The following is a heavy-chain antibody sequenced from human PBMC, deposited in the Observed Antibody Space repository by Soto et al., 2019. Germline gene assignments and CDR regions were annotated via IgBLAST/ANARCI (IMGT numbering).Heavy chain of an antibody. CDR1: GYTFTSYA. CDR2: INAGNGNT. D-gene: IGHD2-21*02. Sequence: QVQLVQSGAEEKKPGASVKVSCKASGYTFTSYAMHWVRQAPGQRLEWRGWINAGNGNTKFSQKFQGRVTITRDTSASTAYMKLSSLRSEDTAVYYCARSIVVVTALDSWGQGTLVTVSS. J-gene: IGHJ4*02. CDR3: ARSIVVVTALDS. V-gene: IGHV1-3*05.